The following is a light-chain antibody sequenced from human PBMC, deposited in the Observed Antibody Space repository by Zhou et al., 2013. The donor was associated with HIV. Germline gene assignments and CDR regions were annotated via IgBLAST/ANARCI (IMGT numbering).Light chain of an antibody. Sequence: IVLTQSPGTLSLSPGERATLSCRASQSVSSSYLAWYQQKPDQAPRLLIYGASSRATGIPDRFSGSGSGTDFTLTISRLEPEDFAVYYCQQYGSFFGPGTKVDIK. CDR2: GAS. J-gene: IGKJ3*01. CDR3: QQYGSF. CDR1: QSVSSSY. V-gene: IGKV3-20*01.